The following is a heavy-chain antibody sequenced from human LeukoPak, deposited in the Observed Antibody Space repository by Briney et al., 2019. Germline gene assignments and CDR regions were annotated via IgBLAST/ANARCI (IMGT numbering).Heavy chain of an antibody. Sequence: SETLSLTFTVSGGSLSTYFWSWIRQPPGKGLEGIGYIHYSGSTNYNPSLKSRVTISVDTSKNQFSLKLSSVTAADTAVYYCARGYFDNSGYSAPFHYWGQGTLVTVSS. D-gene: IGHD3-22*01. CDR2: IHYSGST. V-gene: IGHV4-59*01. J-gene: IGHJ4*02. CDR3: ARGYFDNSGYSAPFHY. CDR1: GGSLSTYF.